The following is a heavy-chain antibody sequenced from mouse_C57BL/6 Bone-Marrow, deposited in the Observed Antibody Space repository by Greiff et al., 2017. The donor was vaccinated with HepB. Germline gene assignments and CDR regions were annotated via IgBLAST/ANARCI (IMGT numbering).Heavy chain of an antibody. Sequence: DVMLVESGGDLVKPGGSLKLSCAASGFTFSSYAMSWVRQTPEKRLEWVATISDGGSYTYYPDNVKGRFTISRDNAKNNLYLQMSHLKSEDTAMYYCARENYVWYFDVWGTGTTVTVSS. D-gene: IGHD1-1*01. CDR2: ISDGGSYT. CDR1: GFTFSSYA. CDR3: ARENYVWYFDV. V-gene: IGHV5-4*01. J-gene: IGHJ1*03.